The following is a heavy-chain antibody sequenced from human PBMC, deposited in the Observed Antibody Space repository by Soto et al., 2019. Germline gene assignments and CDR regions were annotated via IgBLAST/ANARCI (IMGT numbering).Heavy chain of an antibody. CDR3: ARHVEWLVTFDY. J-gene: IGHJ4*02. CDR1: GGSISSYY. V-gene: IGHV4-59*08. Sequence: SETLSLTCTVSGGSISSYYWSWIRQPPGKGLEWIGYIYYSGSTNYNPSLKSRVTISVDTSKNQFSLKLSSVTAADTAVYYCARHVEWLVTFDYRGQVTLVTVS. CDR2: IYYSGST. D-gene: IGHD6-19*01.